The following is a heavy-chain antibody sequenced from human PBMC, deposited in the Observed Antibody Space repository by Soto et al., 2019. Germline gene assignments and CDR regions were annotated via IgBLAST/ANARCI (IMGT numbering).Heavy chain of an antibody. CDR3: VRLTSRISAASHGRSNWLVS. CDR1: GGSISSSSCY. V-gene: IGHV4-39*01. D-gene: IGHD2-15*01. J-gene: IGHJ5*01. Sequence: PSETLSLTCTVSGGSISSSSCYWGWIRQPPGKGLEWIGDVYHTGTSYYNPSLKSRVTIYVDTSTAQFSLNLSSVTAADTAIYYCVRLTSRISAASHGRSNWLVSWGPGTLVTVSS. CDR2: VYHTGTS.